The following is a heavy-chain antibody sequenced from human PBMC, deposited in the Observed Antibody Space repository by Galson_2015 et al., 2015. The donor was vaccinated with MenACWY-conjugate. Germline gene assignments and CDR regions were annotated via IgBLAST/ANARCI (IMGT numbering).Heavy chain of an antibody. CDR1: GYSFTTYG. CDR3: ARGRVVTRDFDY. V-gene: IGHV1-18*01. CDR2: INASNGDT. D-gene: IGHD2-21*02. Sequence: SVKVSCKASGYSFTTYGINWVRQAPGQGLEWMGWINASNGDTNFAQTLPGRVTMTADTSTSTVYMELRSLRSDDTAVYYCARGRVVTRDFDYWGQGTLVSVSS. J-gene: IGHJ4*02.